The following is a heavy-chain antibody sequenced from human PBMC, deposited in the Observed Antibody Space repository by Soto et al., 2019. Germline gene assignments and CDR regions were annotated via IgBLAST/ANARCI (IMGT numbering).Heavy chain of an antibody. D-gene: IGHD3-10*01. V-gene: IGHV4-34*01. Sequence: QVQLQQWVAGLLKPSETLSLTCAVYGASLSGYYWTWIRQSPGKGLEWIAEINESGSPNYSPSLKSRVTISIITSKNDFSLTLSSVTAADTAVYHCGAGRHSGSGSYSIRSGFQYYFYIDVWGKGTTVSVSS. CDR1: GASLSGYY. J-gene: IGHJ6*03. CDR3: GAGRHSGSGSYSIRSGFQYYFYIDV. CDR2: INESGSP.